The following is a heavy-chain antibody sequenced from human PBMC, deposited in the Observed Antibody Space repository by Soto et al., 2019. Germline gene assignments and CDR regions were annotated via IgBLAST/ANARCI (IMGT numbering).Heavy chain of an antibody. CDR3: ARGGENGYSCGYYLLDY. CDR2: IIPIFGTA. D-gene: IGHD3-22*01. V-gene: IGHV1-69*13. J-gene: IGHJ4*02. CDR1: GGTFGRYA. Sequence: SVKVSCKASGGTFGRYAISWVRQAPGQGLEWMGGIIPIFGTANYAQKFQGRVTSTADESTSTAYMELSGLRSEDTAVYYCARGGENGYSCGYYLLDYWCQGTLVTFSS.